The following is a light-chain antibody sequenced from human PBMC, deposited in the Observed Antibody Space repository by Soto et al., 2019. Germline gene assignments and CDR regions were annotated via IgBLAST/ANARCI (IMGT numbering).Light chain of an antibody. CDR2: STS. V-gene: IGKV3-20*01. CDR3: QQYANSPLT. J-gene: IGKJ2*01. Sequence: EVVLTQSPDTLSLSPGDRATLSCRASQSVSRSSLAWYQQKPGQAPRLLVYSTSTGATGIPDRFSGSGSGTDFTLTISRLEPEDFAVYYCQQYANSPLTFGLGTKVEIK. CDR1: QSVSRSS.